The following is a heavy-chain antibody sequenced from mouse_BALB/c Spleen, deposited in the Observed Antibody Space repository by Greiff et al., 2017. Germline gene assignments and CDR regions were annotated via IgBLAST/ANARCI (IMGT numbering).Heavy chain of an antibody. Sequence: QVQLKESGPELVKPGASVRISCKASGYTFTSYYIHWVKQRPGQGLEWIGWIYPGNVNTKYNEKFKGKATLTADKSSSTAYMQLSSLTSEDSAVYFCARPDSSGYYWFAYWGQGTLVTVSA. CDR3: ARPDSSGYYWFAY. D-gene: IGHD3-2*01. CDR1: GYTFTSYY. CDR2: IYPGNVNT. J-gene: IGHJ3*01. V-gene: IGHV1S56*01.